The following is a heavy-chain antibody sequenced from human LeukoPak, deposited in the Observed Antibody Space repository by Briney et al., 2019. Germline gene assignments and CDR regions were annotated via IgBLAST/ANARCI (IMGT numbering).Heavy chain of an antibody. D-gene: IGHD6-19*01. V-gene: IGHV3-74*01. CDR1: GFTFSNYW. Sequence: QPGGSLRLSCAASGFTFSNYWMHWVRQAPGKGLMWVSRINSDGSGTTYADSVKGRFTISRDNAKNMLYLQMNSLRAEDTAVYYCAKFKSSGWYTERGDAFDIWGQGTMVTVSS. CDR2: INSDGSGT. CDR3: AKFKSSGWYTERGDAFDI. J-gene: IGHJ3*02.